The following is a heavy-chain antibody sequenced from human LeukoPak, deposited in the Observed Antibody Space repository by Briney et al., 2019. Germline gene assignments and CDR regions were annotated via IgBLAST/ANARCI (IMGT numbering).Heavy chain of an antibody. CDR2: INPFGGSA. V-gene: IGHV1-46*01. Sequence: ASVKVSCKASGYSFTSYFIHWVRQAPGQGLEWMGMINPFGGSATYAQEFQGRVTMTRDTSTSTVSMDLSSLRSDDTAVYYCARALSLDYWGQGTLVAVSS. J-gene: IGHJ4*02. CDR3: ARALSLDY. CDR1: GYSFTSYF.